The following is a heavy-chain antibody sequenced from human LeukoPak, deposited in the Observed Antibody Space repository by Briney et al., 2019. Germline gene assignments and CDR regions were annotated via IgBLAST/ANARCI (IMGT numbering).Heavy chain of an antibody. CDR1: GFTFSSYA. CDR3: AKSDTYYYDSSGSSQIYYFDY. Sequence: GGSLRLSCAASGFTFSSYAMSWVRQAPGKGLEGVSAISGSGGSTYYADSVKGRFTISRDNSKNTLYLQMSSLRAEDTAVYYCAKSDTYYYDSSGSSQIYYFDYWGQGTLVTVSS. J-gene: IGHJ4*02. D-gene: IGHD3-22*01. V-gene: IGHV3-23*01. CDR2: ISGSGGST.